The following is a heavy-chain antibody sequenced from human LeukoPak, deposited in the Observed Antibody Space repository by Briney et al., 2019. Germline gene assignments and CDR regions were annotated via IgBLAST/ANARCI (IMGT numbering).Heavy chain of an antibody. CDR2: INPNSGDT. V-gene: IGHV1-2*02. CDR3: AKTPYDYYFDY. J-gene: IGHJ4*02. D-gene: IGHD5-12*01. CDR1: GYTFTGYY. Sequence: GASVKVSCKASGYTFTGYYMHWVRQAPGQGLKWMGWINPNSGDTNYAQKFQGRVTMTRDTSINTAYMELSRLRTDDTAVYYCAKTPYDYYFDYWGQGTLVTVSS.